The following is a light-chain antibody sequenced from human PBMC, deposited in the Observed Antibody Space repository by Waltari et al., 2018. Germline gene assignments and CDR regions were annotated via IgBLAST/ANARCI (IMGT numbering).Light chain of an antibody. J-gene: IGKJ2*01. V-gene: IGKV3-11*01. CDR3: QQRSHWPMYT. CDR1: ESIASR. CDR2: DTS. Sequence: EIVLTQSPATLSLSPGDRATLSCRASESIASRLVWYQQKPGQPPRILIYDTSNSAAGIPARFSGSGSGTDFSLTISSLEPEDFVVYYCQQRSHWPMYTFGQGTKLEIK.